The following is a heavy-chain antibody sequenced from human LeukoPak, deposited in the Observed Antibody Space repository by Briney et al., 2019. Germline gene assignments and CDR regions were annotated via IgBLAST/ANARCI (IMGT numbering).Heavy chain of an antibody. CDR3: ARDGVFSSSWYLY. Sequence: GGSLRLSCAASGFTFSSYAMSWVRQAPGKGLEWVSAISGSGGSTYYADSVKGRFTISRDNSKNTLYLQMNSLRAEDTAVYYCARDGVFSSSWYLYWGQGTLVTVSS. J-gene: IGHJ4*02. V-gene: IGHV3-23*01. CDR1: GFTFSSYA. CDR2: ISGSGGST. D-gene: IGHD6-13*01.